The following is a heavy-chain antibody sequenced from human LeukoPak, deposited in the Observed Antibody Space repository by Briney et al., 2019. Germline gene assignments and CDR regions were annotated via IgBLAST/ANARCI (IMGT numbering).Heavy chain of an antibody. V-gene: IGHV3-74*01. CDR2: ISPTGSTT. CDR3: ARGPSSNWSGLDF. D-gene: IGHD6-13*01. CDR1: GFSFSGHW. Sequence: QPGGSLRLSCTASGFSFSGHWMHWACQLPGKGLVWVSRISPTGSTTSYADSVKGRFTVSRDNAKNTLYLQVNNLRAEDTAVYYCARGPSSNWSGLDFWGQGTLLTVSS. J-gene: IGHJ4*02.